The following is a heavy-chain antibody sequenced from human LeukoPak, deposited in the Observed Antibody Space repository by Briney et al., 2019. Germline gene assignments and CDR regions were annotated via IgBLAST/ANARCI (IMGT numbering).Heavy chain of an antibody. D-gene: IGHD6-19*01. Sequence: SVKASCKASGGTYSSYAISWVRQAPGQGLEWMGGIIPSFGTANYAQKFQGRVTITTDESTCTAYVELSSLRSEDTAVYYCARGSGWYSPDYWGQGTLVTVSS. CDR1: GGTYSSYA. CDR3: ARGSGWYSPDY. CDR2: IIPSFGTA. V-gene: IGHV1-69*05. J-gene: IGHJ4*02.